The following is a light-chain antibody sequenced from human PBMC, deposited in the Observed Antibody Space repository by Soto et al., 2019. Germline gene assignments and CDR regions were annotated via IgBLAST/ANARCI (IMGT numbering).Light chain of an antibody. CDR1: QSVSSNS. CDR2: GAS. V-gene: IGKV3-20*01. Sequence: EIVLTQSPGTLSLSPGERATLPCRASQSVSSNSLAWFQLKPGQAPRLLIYGASSRATGIPDRFSGGGSGTEFSLTINSLQAEDCAVYYCQQYYNWPRTFGQGTRLEIK. J-gene: IGKJ5*01. CDR3: QQYYNWPRT.